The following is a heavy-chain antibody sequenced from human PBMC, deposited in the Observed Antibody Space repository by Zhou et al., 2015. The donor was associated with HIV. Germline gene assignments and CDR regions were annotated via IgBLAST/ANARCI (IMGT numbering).Heavy chain of an antibody. J-gene: IGHJ4*02. Sequence: EVHLSDSGGDLVQPGESLSLSCAASGFIFDDFAMSWVRHRPGQGLEWISGISATGHGLFYANSVKGRFTISRDNFRKTLYLQMSSLSVEDTGTYYCARGRDGVTAALDYWGQGTLVTVAS. CDR1: GFIFDDFA. CDR3: ARGRDGVTAALDY. CDR2: ISATGHGL. D-gene: IGHD3-3*01. V-gene: IGHV3-23*01.